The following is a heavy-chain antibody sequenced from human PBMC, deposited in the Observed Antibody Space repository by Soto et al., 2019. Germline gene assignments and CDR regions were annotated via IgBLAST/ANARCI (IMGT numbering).Heavy chain of an antibody. CDR3: ARDRARITMVLGLNYSPPFDY. D-gene: IGHD3-10*01. J-gene: IGHJ4*02. CDR2: ISAYNGNT. V-gene: IGHV1-18*04. Sequence: GSVKVSCKASGYTFTSYGISWVRQAPGQGLEWMGWISAYNGNTNYAQKLQVRVTMTTDTSTSTAYMEPRSLRSDDTAVYYCARDRARITMVLGLNYSPPFDYWGQGTLITVSS. CDR1: GYTFTSYG.